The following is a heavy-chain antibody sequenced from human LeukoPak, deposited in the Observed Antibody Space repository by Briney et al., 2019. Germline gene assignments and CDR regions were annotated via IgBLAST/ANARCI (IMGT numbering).Heavy chain of an antibody. CDR3: AKDLLVGYCSSTSCSGDY. CDR2: ICRIDGIT. Sequence: GGSLRLSSAASGFTSSDSGTSWVPQSPGKGLEWVSAICRIDGITYYADSVKGRFTISRDNSQNTLYLQMNSLRAEDTAVYYCAKDLLVGYCSSTSCSGDYWGQGTLVTVSS. J-gene: IGHJ4*02. V-gene: IGHV3-23*01. CDR1: GFTSSDSG. D-gene: IGHD2-2*03.